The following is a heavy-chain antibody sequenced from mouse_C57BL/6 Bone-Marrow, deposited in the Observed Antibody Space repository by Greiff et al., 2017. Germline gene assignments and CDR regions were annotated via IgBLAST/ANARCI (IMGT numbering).Heavy chain of an antibody. Sequence: VQLQQPGAELVKPGASVKLSCKASGYTFTSYWMHWVKQRPGQGLEWIGMIHPNSGSTNYNEKFKSKATLTVDKSSSTAYMQLSSLTSEDSAVYYCARSGGSSGWFAYWGQGTLVTVSA. CDR3: ARSGGSSGWFAY. CDR1: GYTFTSYW. D-gene: IGHD1-1*01. CDR2: IHPNSGST. J-gene: IGHJ3*01. V-gene: IGHV1-64*01.